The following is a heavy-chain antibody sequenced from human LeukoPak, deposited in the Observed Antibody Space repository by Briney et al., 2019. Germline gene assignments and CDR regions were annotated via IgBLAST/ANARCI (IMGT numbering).Heavy chain of an antibody. J-gene: IGHJ4*02. CDR1: GYTFTNYY. V-gene: IGHV1-46*01. D-gene: IGHD2-2*01. Sequence: GASVKVSCKASGYTFTNYYMHWVRQAPGQGLEWMGVINPSVGSTIYAQKFQGRVTITADESTSTAYMELSGLTSDDTAVYYCAREIGGSTRGSPLLDYWGQGTLVTVSS. CDR2: INPSVGST. CDR3: AREIGGSTRGSPLLDY.